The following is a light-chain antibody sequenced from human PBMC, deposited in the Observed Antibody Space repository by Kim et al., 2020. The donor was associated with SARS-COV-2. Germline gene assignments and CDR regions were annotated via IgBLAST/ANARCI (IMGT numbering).Light chain of an antibody. CDR1: QTITNNY. CDR2: GSS. V-gene: IGKV3-20*01. J-gene: IGKJ2*01. Sequence: IVLTQSPGTLSLFPGERATLSCRASQTITNNYLAWYQQKSGQAPRLLITGSSSRATGVPDRFSGSGSGTDFTLTISRLEPEDFAVYYCQQYGPSLPYTFGQGTKLEI. CDR3: QQYGPSLPYT.